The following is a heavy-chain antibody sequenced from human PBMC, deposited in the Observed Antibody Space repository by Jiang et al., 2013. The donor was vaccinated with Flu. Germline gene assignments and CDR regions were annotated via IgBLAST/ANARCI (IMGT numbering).Heavy chain of an antibody. CDR2: IYSSGSGSA. J-gene: IGHJ4*02. V-gene: IGHV4-4*09. CDR3: ARLHCSSGSCYEGD. CDR1: GGSISNNW. Sequence: GSGLVKPSETLSLTCSVSGGSISNNWWSWVRQPPGKGLEWIGYIYSSGSGSAVYSPSLKSRVTMSLDPSENQFSLKLTSVTAADTALYYCARLHCSSGSCYEGDWGQGTLVTVSS. D-gene: IGHD2-15*01.